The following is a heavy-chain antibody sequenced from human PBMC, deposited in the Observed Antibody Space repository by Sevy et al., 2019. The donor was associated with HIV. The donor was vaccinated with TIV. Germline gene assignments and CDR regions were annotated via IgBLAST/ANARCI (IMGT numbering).Heavy chain of an antibody. CDR2: IDNSGTTV. J-gene: IGHJ4*02. CDR3: ARDLPPSATTVAHFDR. CDR1: GFLFSSYE. V-gene: IGHV3-48*03. D-gene: IGHD4-17*01. Sequence: GGSLRLSCAASGFLFSSYEMNWVRQAPGKGLEWISYIDNSGTTVYYSDSVKGRFTISRDNARNSLYLQMNGLRPEDTAVYYCARDLPPSATTVAHFDRWGQRTLVTVSS.